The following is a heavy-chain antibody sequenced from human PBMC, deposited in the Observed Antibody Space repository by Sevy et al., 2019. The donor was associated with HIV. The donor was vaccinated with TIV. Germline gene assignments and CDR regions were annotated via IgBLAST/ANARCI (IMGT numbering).Heavy chain of an antibody. D-gene: IGHD3-3*01. CDR3: ARGRRLGYDFWSGQYNWFDP. Sequence: SETLSLTCAVYGGSFSGYYWSWIRQPPGKGLEWIGEINHSGSTNYNPSLKSRVTISVDTSKNQFSLKLGSVTAADTAVYYGARGRRLGYDFWSGQYNWFDPWGQGTLVTVSS. CDR1: GGSFSGYY. V-gene: IGHV4-34*01. CDR2: INHSGST. J-gene: IGHJ5*02.